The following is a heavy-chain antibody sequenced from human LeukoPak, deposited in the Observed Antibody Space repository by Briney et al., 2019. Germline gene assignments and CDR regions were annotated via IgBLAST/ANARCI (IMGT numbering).Heavy chain of an antibody. CDR1: GFTFSTYV. V-gene: IGHV3-64D*06. CDR2: ISSNGDNT. Sequence: RGSLRLSCSVSGFTFSTYVMHWVRQAPGKGLEYVSAISSNGDNTYYADSVKGRFTISRDNSKNTLYLQMSSLRPDDTAVYFCVRGTGYWGQGILVTVSS. J-gene: IGHJ4*02. CDR3: VRGTGY.